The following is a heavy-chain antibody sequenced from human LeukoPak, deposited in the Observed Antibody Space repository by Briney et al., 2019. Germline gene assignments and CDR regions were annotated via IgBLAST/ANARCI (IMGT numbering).Heavy chain of an antibody. CDR3: AGKGGRD. V-gene: IGHV4-30-4*01. Sequence: SETLSLTCTVSGGSISSGDYYWSWIRQPPGKGLEWIGYIYYTGSTHYSPSLKSRVTISVDTSKNQFSLKLSSVTAADTAVYYCAGKGGRDWGQGTLVTVSS. J-gene: IGHJ4*02. CDR2: IYYTGST. D-gene: IGHD2-15*01. CDR1: GGSISSGDYY.